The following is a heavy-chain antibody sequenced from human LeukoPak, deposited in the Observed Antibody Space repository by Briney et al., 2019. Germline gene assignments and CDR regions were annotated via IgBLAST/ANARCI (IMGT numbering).Heavy chain of an antibody. CDR2: INHSGST. Sequence: SKTLSLTCAVYGESFSGYYWRWIHQPPGKGLEWIGEINHSGSTNYNPSLKSRVTISVDTSKNQFSLKLSCVTAADTAVYYCARHGIRSHFDYWGQGTLVTVSS. CDR3: ARHGIRSHFDY. CDR1: GESFSGYY. D-gene: IGHD3-3*01. J-gene: IGHJ4*02. V-gene: IGHV4-34*01.